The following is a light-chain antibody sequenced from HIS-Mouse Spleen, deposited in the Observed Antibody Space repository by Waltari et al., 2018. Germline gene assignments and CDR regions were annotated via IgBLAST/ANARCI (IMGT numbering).Light chain of an antibody. J-gene: IGLJ3*02. CDR3: AAWDDSLSGPV. V-gene: IGLV1-47*01. CDR2: RNN. CDR1: SSNLGSNY. Sequence: QSVLTQPPSASGTPGQRVTISCSGSSSNLGSNYVYWYHQLPGTAPKPLIYRNNPRPSGVPERFTGSKSGTSASLAISGLRSEDEADYYCAAWDDSLSGPVFGGGTKLTVL.